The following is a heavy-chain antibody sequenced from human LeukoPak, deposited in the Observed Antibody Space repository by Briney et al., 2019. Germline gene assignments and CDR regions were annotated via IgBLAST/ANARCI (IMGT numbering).Heavy chain of an antibody. J-gene: IGHJ4*02. D-gene: IGHD2-8*02. V-gene: IGHV4-39*01. CDR3: ARHGGVGVIPDFDY. CDR1: GGSVSSSSYY. CDR2: IYHSGST. Sequence: PSETLSLTCTVSGGSVSSSSYYWGWIRQPPGKGLEWIGSIYHSGSTYYNAPLKSRVTISVDTSKNQFSLKLSSVTAADTAVYYCARHGGVGVIPDFDYWGQGTLVTVSS.